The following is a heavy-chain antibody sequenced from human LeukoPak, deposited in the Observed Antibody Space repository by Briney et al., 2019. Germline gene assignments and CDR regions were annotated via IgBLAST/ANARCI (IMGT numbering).Heavy chain of an antibody. CDR2: ISSSSSTI. D-gene: IGHD6-13*01. CDR1: GFTFSSYS. J-gene: IGHJ4*02. Sequence: PGGSLRLSCAASGFTFSSYSMNWVRQAPGKGLEWVSYISSSSSTIYYADSVKGRFTISRDNAKNSLYLQMNSLRAEDTAVYYCARLEFTGYSSSLDYWGQGTLVTVSS. V-gene: IGHV3-48*01. CDR3: ARLEFTGYSSSLDY.